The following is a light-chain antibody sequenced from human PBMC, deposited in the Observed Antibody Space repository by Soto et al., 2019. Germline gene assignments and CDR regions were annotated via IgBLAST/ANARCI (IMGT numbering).Light chain of an antibody. J-gene: IGLJ1*01. CDR2: EVS. Sequence: QSALTQPASVSGSPGQSITISCTGTSSDVGSYNLVSWYQQHPGKAPKLMIYEVSNRPSGVSSRFSDSKSGNTASLTISGLQAEDEADYYCGSYTGSIYVFGTGTKVTVL. V-gene: IGLV2-14*02. CDR3: GSYTGSIYV. CDR1: SSDVGSYNL.